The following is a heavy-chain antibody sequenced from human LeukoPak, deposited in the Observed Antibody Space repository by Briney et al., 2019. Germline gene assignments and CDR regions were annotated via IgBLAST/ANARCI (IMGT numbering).Heavy chain of an antibody. D-gene: IGHD2-15*01. CDR1: GFTLSSYS. V-gene: IGHV3-48*02. J-gene: IGHJ5*02. Sequence: GGSLRLSCAASGFTLSSYSMNWVRQAPGKGLEWVSFISDISSTIYYADSVKGRFTISRDNAKNSLYLQMNSLRDEDTAVYYCARGRTSLLWFDPWGQGTLVTVSS. CDR2: ISDISSTI. CDR3: ARGRTSLLWFDP.